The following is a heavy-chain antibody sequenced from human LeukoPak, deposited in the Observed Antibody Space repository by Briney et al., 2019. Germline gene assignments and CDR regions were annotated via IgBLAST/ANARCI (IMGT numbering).Heavy chain of an antibody. CDR1: GFIFSVYS. CDR3: ATNARIRYFDWALDY. D-gene: IGHD3-9*01. J-gene: IGHJ4*02. Sequence: GGSLRLSCAASGFIFSVYSMRWVRQAPGEGREGVSTISTSSVYKYYTDSVKGRFTISRDNSKNTLYLQMNRLRAEDTAVYYCATNARIRYFDWALDYWGQGTLVTVSS. CDR2: ISTSSVYK. V-gene: IGHV3-21*04.